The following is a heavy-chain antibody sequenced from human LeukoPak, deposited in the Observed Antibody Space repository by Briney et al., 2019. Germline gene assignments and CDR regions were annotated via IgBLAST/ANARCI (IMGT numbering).Heavy chain of an antibody. CDR1: GFTFSSYG. CDR3: ARDSSPYYYDKTKYFQH. D-gene: IGHD3-22*01. V-gene: IGHV3-33*01. CDR2: IWYDGSNK. Sequence: PGGSLRLSCAASGFTFSSYGMHWVRQAPGKGLEWVAVIWYDGSNKYYADSVKGRFTISRDNSKNTLYLQMNSLRAEDTAVYYCARDSSPYYYDKTKYFQHWGQGTLVTVSS. J-gene: IGHJ1*01.